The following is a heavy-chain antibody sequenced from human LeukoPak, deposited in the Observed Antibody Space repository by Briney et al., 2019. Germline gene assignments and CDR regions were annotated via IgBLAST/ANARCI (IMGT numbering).Heavy chain of an antibody. D-gene: IGHD3-22*01. CDR2: IYPGDSDT. Sequence: GESLKISCEGSGYSFTSYWIGWVRQMPGKGLEWMGIIYPGDSDTRYSPSFQGQVTISADKSISTAYLQWSSLKASDTAMYYCARAPPYYYDSSGYYGLDAFDIWGQGTMVTVSS. V-gene: IGHV5-51*01. J-gene: IGHJ3*02. CDR3: ARAPPYYYDSSGYYGLDAFDI. CDR1: GYSFTSYW.